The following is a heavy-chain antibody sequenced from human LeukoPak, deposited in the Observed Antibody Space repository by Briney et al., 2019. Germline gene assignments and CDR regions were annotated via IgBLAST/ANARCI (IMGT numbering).Heavy chain of an antibody. V-gene: IGHV3-11*04. D-gene: IGHD6-13*01. CDR3: AKDPRRYSRTGGYFDC. CDR2: ISSSGSTI. Sequence: PGGSLRLSCAASGFTFSDYYMSWIRQAPGKGLEWVSYISSSGSTIYYADSVKGRFTISRDNSKNTLYLQMNSLRAEDTAVYYCAKDPRRYSRTGGYFDCWGQGTLVTVSS. CDR1: GFTFSDYY. J-gene: IGHJ4*02.